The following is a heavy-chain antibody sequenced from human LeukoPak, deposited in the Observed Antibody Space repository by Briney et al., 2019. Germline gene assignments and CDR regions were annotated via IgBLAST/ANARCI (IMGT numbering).Heavy chain of an antibody. D-gene: IGHD3-22*01. CDR3: ARGKGYYDSSGYPHLDY. Sequence: SVKVSCKASGGTFSSYAISWVRQAPGQGLEWMGGIIPIFGTANYAQKFQGRVTITADKSTSTAYMEPSSLRSEDTAVYYCARGKGYYDSSGYPHLDYWGQGTLVTVSS. J-gene: IGHJ4*02. V-gene: IGHV1-69*06. CDR2: IIPIFGTA. CDR1: GGTFSSYA.